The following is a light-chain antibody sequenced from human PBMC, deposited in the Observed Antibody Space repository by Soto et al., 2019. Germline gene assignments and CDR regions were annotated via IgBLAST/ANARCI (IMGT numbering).Light chain of an antibody. Sequence: QSALTQPASVSGSPGQSITISCTGTSSDVGGYNYVSWYQQHPGKAPKLMIYEVSNRPSGVSNRFSGSKSGNTASLTISGLQAEDAADYYCSSYTSSSPVVFGGGTKLTVL. CDR1: SSDVGGYNY. CDR3: SSYTSSSPVV. V-gene: IGLV2-14*01. J-gene: IGLJ2*01. CDR2: EVS.